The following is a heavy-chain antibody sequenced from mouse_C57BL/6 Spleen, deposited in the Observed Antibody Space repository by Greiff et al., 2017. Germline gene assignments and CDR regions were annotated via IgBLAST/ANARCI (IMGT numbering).Heavy chain of an antibody. Sequence: EVKLVESEGGLVQPGSSMKLSCTASGFTFSDYYMAWVRQVPEKGLEWVANINYDGSSTYYLDSLKSRFIISRDNAKNILYLQMSSLKSEDTATYYCARGSNYDYDDYFDYWGQGTTLTVSS. J-gene: IGHJ2*01. CDR1: GFTFSDYY. CDR3: ARGSNYDYDDYFDY. D-gene: IGHD2-4*01. CDR2: INYDGSST. V-gene: IGHV5-16*01.